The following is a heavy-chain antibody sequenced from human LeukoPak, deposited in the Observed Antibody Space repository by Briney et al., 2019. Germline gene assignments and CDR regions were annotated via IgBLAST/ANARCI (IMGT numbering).Heavy chain of an antibody. CDR2: IYHSGST. CDR3: ARRGGGYSYVRYYYYYMDV. CDR1: GGSISSSNW. J-gene: IGHJ6*03. D-gene: IGHD5-18*01. Sequence: SETLSLTCAVSGGSISSSNWWSWVRQPPGKGLEWIGEIYHSGSTNYNPSLKSRVTISVDTSKNQFSLKLSSVTAADTAVYYCARRGGGYSYVRYYYYYMDVWGKGTTVTVSS. V-gene: IGHV4-4*02.